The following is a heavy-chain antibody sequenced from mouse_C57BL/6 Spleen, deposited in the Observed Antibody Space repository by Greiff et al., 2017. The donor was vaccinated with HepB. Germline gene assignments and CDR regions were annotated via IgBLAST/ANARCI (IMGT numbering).Heavy chain of an antibody. CDR2: ISSGGDYI. J-gene: IGHJ3*01. CDR1: GFTFSSYA. V-gene: IGHV5-9-1*02. CDR3: TRDDYGSSLAWFAY. D-gene: IGHD1-1*01. Sequence: VQLKESGEGLVKPGGSLKLSCAASGFTFSSYAMSWVRQTPEKRLEWVAYISSGGDYIYYADTVKGRFTISRDNARNTLYLQMSSLKSEDTAMYYCTRDDYGSSLAWFAYWGQGTLVTVSA.